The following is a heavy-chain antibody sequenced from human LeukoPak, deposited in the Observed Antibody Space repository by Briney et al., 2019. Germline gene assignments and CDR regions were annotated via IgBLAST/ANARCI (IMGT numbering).Heavy chain of an antibody. Sequence: GGSLRLSCAASGFTFSSYGMSWVRQAPGKGLEWVSAISGSGGSTYYADSVKGRFTISRDNSKNTLYLQMNSLRAEDTAVYYCAKKEALYNDYRYDYWGQGTLVTVSS. CDR3: AKKEALYNDYRYDY. V-gene: IGHV3-23*01. J-gene: IGHJ4*02. D-gene: IGHD4-11*01. CDR2: ISGSGGST. CDR1: GFTFSSYG.